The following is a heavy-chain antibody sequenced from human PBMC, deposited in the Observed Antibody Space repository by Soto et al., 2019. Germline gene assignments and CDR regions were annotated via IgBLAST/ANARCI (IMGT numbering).Heavy chain of an antibody. J-gene: IGHJ6*02. V-gene: IGHV3-33*01. CDR2: IWYDGSNK. D-gene: IGHD6-19*01. CDR3: ARDLGYSSGWYRIRDYYYGMDV. Sequence: QPGGSLRLSCAASGFTFSSYGMHWVRQAPGKGLEWVAVIWYDGSNKYYADSVKGRFTISRDNSKNTLYLQMNSLRAEDTAVYYCARDLGYSSGWYRIRDYYYGMDVWGQGTTVTVSS. CDR1: GFTFSSYG.